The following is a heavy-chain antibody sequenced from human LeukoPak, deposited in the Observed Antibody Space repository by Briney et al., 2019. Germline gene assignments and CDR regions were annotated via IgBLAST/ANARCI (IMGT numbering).Heavy chain of an antibody. CDR2: INWNGGST. CDR1: GLTFDDYG. D-gene: IGHD3-10*01. CDR3: ARAQSYYYGPGGGDYYYYYGMDV. V-gene: IGHV3-20*04. J-gene: IGHJ6*02. Sequence: PGGSLRLSCAASGLTFDDYGMSWVRQAPGKGLEWVSGINWNGGSTGYADSVKGRFTISRDNAKNSLYLQMNSLRAEDTALYYCARAQSYYYGPGGGDYYYYYGMDVWGQGTTVTVSS.